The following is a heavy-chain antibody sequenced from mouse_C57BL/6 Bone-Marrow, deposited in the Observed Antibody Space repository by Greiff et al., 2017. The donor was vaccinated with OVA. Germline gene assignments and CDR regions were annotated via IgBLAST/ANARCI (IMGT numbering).Heavy chain of an antibody. V-gene: IGHV1-42*01. J-gene: IGHJ3*01. CDR3: ARGGSRPFAY. CDR2: INPSTGGT. D-gene: IGHD1-1*02. CDR1: GYSFTGYY. Sequence: EVQLQQSGPELVKPGASVKISCKASGYSFTGYYMNWVKQSPEKSLEWIGEINPSTGGTTYNQKFKAKATLTVDKSSSTAYMQLKSLTSEDSAVYYWARGGSRPFAYWGQGTLVTVSA.